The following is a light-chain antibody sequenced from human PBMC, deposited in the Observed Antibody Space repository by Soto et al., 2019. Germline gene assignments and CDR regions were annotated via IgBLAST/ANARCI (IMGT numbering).Light chain of an antibody. Sequence: SYELTQPPSVSVAPGQTATVTCGGDKVGTKGVHWYQQRPGQAPVVVVYDDTDRPSGIPERFSGSSSGNTATLTITRVEARDEADYYCQVWDRTATVVFGGGTKLTVL. V-gene: IGLV3-21*02. J-gene: IGLJ2*01. CDR2: DDT. CDR1: KVGTKG. CDR3: QVWDRTATVV.